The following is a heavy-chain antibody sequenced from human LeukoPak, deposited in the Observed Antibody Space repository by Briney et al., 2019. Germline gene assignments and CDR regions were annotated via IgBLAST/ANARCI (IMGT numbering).Heavy chain of an antibody. D-gene: IGHD3-9*01. J-gene: IGHJ4*02. Sequence: SETLSLTCTVSGGSISSYYWSWIRQPPGKGLEWIGYIYYSGSTNYNPSLKSRVTISVDTSKNQFSLKLSSVTAADTAVYYCARLHYDILTGYRFDYWGQGTLVTVSS. CDR3: ARLHYDILTGYRFDY. CDR1: GGSISSYY. CDR2: IYYSGST. V-gene: IGHV4-59*01.